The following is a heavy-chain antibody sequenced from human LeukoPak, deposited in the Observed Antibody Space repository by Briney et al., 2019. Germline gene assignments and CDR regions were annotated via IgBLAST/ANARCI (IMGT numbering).Heavy chain of an antibody. Sequence: GGSLRLSRAASGFTFSSYAMSWVRQAPGKGLEWVSAISGSGGSTYYADSVKGRFTISRDNSKNTLYLQMNSLRAEDTAVYYCAYRKLYSSSWMGAFDIWGQGTMVTVSS. CDR3: AYRKLYSSSWMGAFDI. CDR1: GFTFSSYA. J-gene: IGHJ3*02. CDR2: ISGSGGST. D-gene: IGHD6-13*01. V-gene: IGHV3-23*01.